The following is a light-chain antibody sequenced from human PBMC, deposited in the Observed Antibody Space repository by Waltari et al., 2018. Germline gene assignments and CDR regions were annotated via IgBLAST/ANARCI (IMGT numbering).Light chain of an antibody. J-gene: IGKJ1*01. CDR1: QSISSY. V-gene: IGKV1-39*01. Sequence: DIQMTQSPSSLSASVGDRVTIPCRASQSISSYLNWYQQKPGKAPKLLIYAASSLQSGGPSRCSGSGSGTDFTLTISSLQPEDFATYYCQQSYSTPWTFGQGTKVEIK. CDR2: AAS. CDR3: QQSYSTPWT.